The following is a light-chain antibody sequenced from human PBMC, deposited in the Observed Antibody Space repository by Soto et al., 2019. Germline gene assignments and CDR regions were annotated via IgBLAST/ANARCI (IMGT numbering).Light chain of an antibody. V-gene: IGLV1-44*01. CDR1: SSNIGSNT. CDR2: SNS. J-gene: IGLJ3*02. CDR3: ATWDDSPNAWV. Sequence: QSVLTQPPSASGTPGQRVTISCSGSSSNIGSNTVNWYQRLPGTAPKLLIFSNSQRPSWVPDRFSGSKSDTSASLAISGLQSEDEADYYCATWDDSPNAWVFGGGTKLTVL.